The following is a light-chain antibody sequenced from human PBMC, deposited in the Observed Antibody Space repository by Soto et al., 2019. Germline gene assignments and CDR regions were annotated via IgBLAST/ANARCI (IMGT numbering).Light chain of an antibody. Sequence: DIQMTQSPSSLSASVGDRVTTTCRAGQSISTYLNWYQQKSGKAPKLLISAASSLQSGVPSRFSGSGSGTDFTLTISSLQPEDFATYYCQQSFSTLGWTFGQGTKVEIK. J-gene: IGKJ1*01. CDR1: QSISTY. CDR2: AAS. V-gene: IGKV1-39*01. CDR3: QQSFSTLGWT.